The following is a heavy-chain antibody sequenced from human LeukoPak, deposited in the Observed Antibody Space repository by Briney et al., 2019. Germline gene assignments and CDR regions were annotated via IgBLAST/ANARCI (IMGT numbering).Heavy chain of an antibody. CDR1: GFTFSDYY. Sequence: GGSLRLSCAASGFTFSDYYMSWIRQAPGKGLEWVSYISSSGSTIYYADSVKGRFTISRDNAKNSQYLQMNSLRAEDTAVYYCARHDCSGGSCSFDYWGQGTLVTVSS. CDR3: ARHDCSGGSCSFDY. V-gene: IGHV3-11*04. CDR2: ISSSGSTI. D-gene: IGHD2-15*01. J-gene: IGHJ4*02.